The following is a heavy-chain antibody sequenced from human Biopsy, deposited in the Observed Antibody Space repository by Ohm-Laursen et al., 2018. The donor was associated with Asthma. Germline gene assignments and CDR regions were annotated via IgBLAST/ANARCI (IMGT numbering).Heavy chain of an antibody. CDR3: ARGPELDV. CDR1: PGSFSGFY. CDR2: TNERGVT. J-gene: IGHJ6*02. Sequence: GTLSLTCVVYPGSFSGFYWTWIRQSPEKGLEWIGETNERGVTNNNPSLKSRVIISIDTYWNRVSLKLTSVTAADTAVYYCARGPELDVWGQGTTVTVSS. V-gene: IGHV4-34*01.